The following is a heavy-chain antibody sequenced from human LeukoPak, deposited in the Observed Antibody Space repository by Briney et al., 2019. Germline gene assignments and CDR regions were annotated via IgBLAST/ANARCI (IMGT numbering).Heavy chain of an antibody. CDR1: GGSISSYY. J-gene: IGHJ5*02. CDR3: ARYCSSTSCRNWFDP. CDR2: IYTSGST. D-gene: IGHD2-2*01. V-gene: IGHV4-4*07. Sequence: SETLSLTCTVSGGSISSYYWSWIRQPAGKGLEWIGRIYTSGSTNYNPSLKSRVTMSVDTSKNQFSLKLSSVTAADTAVYYCARYCSSTSCRNWFDPWGQGTLVNVSS.